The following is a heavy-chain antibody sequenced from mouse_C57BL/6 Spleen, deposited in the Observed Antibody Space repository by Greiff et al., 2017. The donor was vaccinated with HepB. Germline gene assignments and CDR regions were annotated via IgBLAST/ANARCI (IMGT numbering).Heavy chain of an antibody. CDR3: ARGPYYYYGSSYVDWYFDV. J-gene: IGHJ1*03. CDR1: GYSITSGYY. D-gene: IGHD1-1*01. CDR2: ISYDGSN. V-gene: IGHV3-6*01. Sequence: EVKVEESGPGLVKPSQSLSLTCSVTGYSITSGYYWNWIRQFPGNKLEWMGYISYDGSNNYNPSLKNRVSITRDTSKNQFFLKLNSVTTEDTATYYCARGPYYYYGSSYVDWYFDVWGTGTTVTVSS.